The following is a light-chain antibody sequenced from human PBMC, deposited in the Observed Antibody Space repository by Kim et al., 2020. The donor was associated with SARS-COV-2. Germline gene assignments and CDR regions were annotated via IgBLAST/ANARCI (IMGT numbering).Light chain of an antibody. CDR2: HAS. V-gene: IGKV1-5*01. J-gene: IGKJ1*01. CDR1: QSISGW. Sequence: PPLSAPVGDRVTITCRASQSISGWLAWYQQKPGKAPKLLIYHASTLQGGVPSRFSGSGSGTEFTLTINNLQPDDFATYYCQHLGTFGLGTKVDIK. CDR3: QHLGT.